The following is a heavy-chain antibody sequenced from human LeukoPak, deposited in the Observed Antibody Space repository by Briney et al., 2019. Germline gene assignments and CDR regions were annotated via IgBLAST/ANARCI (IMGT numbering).Heavy chain of an antibody. V-gene: IGHV3-49*04. Sequence: PGGSLRLSCAASGFTFSSYAMHWVRQAPGKGLEWVGFIRSKVYGGTPEYAASVKGRFTISRDDSKGIAYLQMNSLKTEDTAVYCCTRDQTPYYWGQGTLVTVSS. CDR2: IRSKVYGGTP. CDR1: GFTFSSYA. J-gene: IGHJ4*02. CDR3: TRDQTPYY.